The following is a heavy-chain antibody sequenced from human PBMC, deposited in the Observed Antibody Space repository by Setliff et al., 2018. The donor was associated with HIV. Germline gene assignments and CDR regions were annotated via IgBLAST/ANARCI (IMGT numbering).Heavy chain of an antibody. D-gene: IGHD3-10*01. CDR2: IDSDGSDT. CDR1: GFTFSSYA. V-gene: IGHV3-21*04. CDR3: ARARGSVGYYGSGTMYHMDV. J-gene: IGHJ6*03. Sequence: GGSLRLSCAASGFTFSSYAMSWVRQAPGKGLEWVSRIDSDGSDTNYADSVKGRFTISRDNAKNSMYLQMNSLRVEDTATYYCARARGSVGYYGSGTMYHMDVWGKGTTVTVSS.